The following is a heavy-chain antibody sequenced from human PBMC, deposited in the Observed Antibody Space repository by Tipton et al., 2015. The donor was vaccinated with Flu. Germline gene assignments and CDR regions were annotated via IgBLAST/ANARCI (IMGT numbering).Heavy chain of an antibody. Sequence: QLVQSGAEVKKPGGSLKIPCKASGYSFSDYWIGWVRQMPGQGLEWMGTIYPGDSETKYSPSFHGQVTISADKSISTAYLQLSGLKASDTAMYYCVRHPFCTDALCPPGYWYFDLWGRGTLVTVSS. J-gene: IGHJ2*01. D-gene: IGHD3/OR15-3a*01. CDR1: GYSFSDYW. CDR2: IYPGDSET. V-gene: IGHV5-51*01. CDR3: VRHPFCTDALCPPGYWYFDL.